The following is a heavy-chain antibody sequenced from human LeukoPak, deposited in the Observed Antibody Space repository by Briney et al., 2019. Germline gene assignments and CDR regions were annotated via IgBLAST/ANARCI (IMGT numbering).Heavy chain of an antibody. Sequence: GAPVKVSCKASGYTFTSYGISWVRQAPGQGLEWMGWISAYNGNTNYAQKLQGRVTMTTDTSTSTAYMELRSLRSDDTAVYYCARVSGYLRSNWFDPWGQGTLVTVSS. V-gene: IGHV1-18*01. D-gene: IGHD3-10*01. J-gene: IGHJ5*02. CDR2: ISAYNGNT. CDR3: ARVSGYLRSNWFDP. CDR1: GYTFTSYG.